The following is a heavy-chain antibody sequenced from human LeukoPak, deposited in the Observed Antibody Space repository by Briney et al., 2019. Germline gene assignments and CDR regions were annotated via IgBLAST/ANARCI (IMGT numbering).Heavy chain of an antibody. Sequence: GGSLRLSCAASGFTFSSYTMNWVRQAPGKGLEWVAAISSSSRDIFYADSVKGRFSISRDNTQNSLSLRMNSLRAEDTAVYYCAREYGSHFDYWGQGTLVTVSS. CDR2: ISSSSRDI. CDR1: GFTFSSYT. D-gene: IGHD3-10*01. V-gene: IGHV3-21*01. J-gene: IGHJ4*02. CDR3: AREYGSHFDY.